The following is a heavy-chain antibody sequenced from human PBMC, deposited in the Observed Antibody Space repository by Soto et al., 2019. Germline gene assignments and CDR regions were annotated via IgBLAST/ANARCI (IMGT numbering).Heavy chain of an antibody. CDR3: AKTLWFGELLSAFDI. J-gene: IGHJ3*02. CDR1: GFTFSSYS. D-gene: IGHD3-10*01. V-gene: IGHV3-48*01. CDR2: ISSSRSTI. Sequence: EVQLVESGGGLVQPGGSLRLSCAASGFTFSSYSMNWVRQAPGKGLEWVSYISSSRSTIYYEDSVKGRFTISRDNAKNSLYLQMNRLRAEDTAVYYCAKTLWFGELLSAFDIWGQGTMVTVSS.